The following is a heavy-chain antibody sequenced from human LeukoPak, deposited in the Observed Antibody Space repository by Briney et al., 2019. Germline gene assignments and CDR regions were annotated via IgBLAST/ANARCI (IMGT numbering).Heavy chain of an antibody. D-gene: IGHD5-24*01. J-gene: IGHJ4*02. CDR3: ARHRSPRWLQYLXYFDY. V-gene: IGHV4-39*01. Sequence: PSETLSLTCTVSGGSISSSSYYWAWIPQPPGKGLEGIGSIHYSCNPYYNPSLQSRVTISVDTSKNQFYLKLSSVTAADTAVYYCARHRSPRWLQYLXYFDYWGQGTLVTVSS. CDR2: IHYSCNP. CDR1: GGSISSSSYY.